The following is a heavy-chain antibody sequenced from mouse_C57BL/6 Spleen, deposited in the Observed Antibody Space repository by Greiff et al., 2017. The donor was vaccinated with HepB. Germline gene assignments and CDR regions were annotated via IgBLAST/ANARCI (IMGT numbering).Heavy chain of an antibody. CDR1: GFTFTDYY. CDR2: IRNKANGYTT. D-gene: IGHD4-1*02. Sequence: EVKLVESGGGLVQPGGSLSLSCAASGFTFTDYYMSWVRQPPGKALEWLGFIRNKANGYTTEYSASVKGRFTISRDNSQSILYLQMNALRAEDSATYYCAGNWDGAMDYWGQGTSVTVSS. J-gene: IGHJ4*01. CDR3: AGNWDGAMDY. V-gene: IGHV7-3*01.